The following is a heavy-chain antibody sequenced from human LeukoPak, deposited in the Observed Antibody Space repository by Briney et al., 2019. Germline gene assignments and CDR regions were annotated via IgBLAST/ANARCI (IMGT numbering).Heavy chain of an antibody. D-gene: IGHD1-26*01. CDR3: ARGRWSGSYHHPIDY. V-gene: IGHV1-8*01. CDR2: MKPNSGNT. J-gene: IGHJ4*02. CDR1: GYTFTNYD. Sequence: ASVKVSCKASGYTFTNYDINWVRQATGQGLEWMGWMKPNSGNTGYAQRFQGRVTMTRNTSISTAYMELSSLRSEDTAVYYCARGRWSGSYHHPIDYWGQGTLVTVSS.